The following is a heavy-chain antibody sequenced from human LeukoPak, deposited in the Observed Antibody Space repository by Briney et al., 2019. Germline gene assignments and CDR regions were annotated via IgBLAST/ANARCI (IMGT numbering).Heavy chain of an antibody. D-gene: IGHD2-15*01. CDR3: AKDRHCSGGSCSTVLDY. V-gene: IGHV3-30*02. CDR1: GFTFSSYG. CDR2: IRYDGGNK. J-gene: IGHJ4*02. Sequence: GGSLRLSCAASGFTFSSYGMHWVRQAPGKGLEWVTFIRYDGGNKYYADSVKGRFTISRDNSKNTLYLQINSLRPEDTAVYYCAKDRHCSGGSCSTVLDYWGQGTLGAVSS.